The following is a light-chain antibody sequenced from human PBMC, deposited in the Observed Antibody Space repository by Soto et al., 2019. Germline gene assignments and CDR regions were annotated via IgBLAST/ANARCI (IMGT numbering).Light chain of an antibody. CDR1: QSVASNY. CDR2: QTS. V-gene: IGKV3-20*01. CDR3: QQYGSSGT. Sequence: ENVLTQSPGTLSLSPGERASLPCGASQSVASNYLAWYQQMPGQAPRLLIYQTSIRAAGIPARFSGSGSGTDFTLTISRLEPEDFAVYYCQQYGSSGTFGQGTKGDIK. J-gene: IGKJ1*01.